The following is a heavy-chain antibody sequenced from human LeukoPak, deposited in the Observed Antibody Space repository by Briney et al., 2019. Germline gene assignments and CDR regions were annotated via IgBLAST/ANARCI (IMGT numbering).Heavy chain of an antibody. Sequence: PGGSLRLSCAASGFTFSSYAMSWFRQAPGKGLEWVSGISGSGVTTYYADSPKGRFTISRDNSKNTVYLQMNSLRAEDTATYYCAREVRTPGYWGQGTLVTVSS. CDR2: ISGSGVTT. CDR3: AREVRTPGY. CDR1: GFTFSSYA. D-gene: IGHD1-1*01. V-gene: IGHV3-23*01. J-gene: IGHJ4*02.